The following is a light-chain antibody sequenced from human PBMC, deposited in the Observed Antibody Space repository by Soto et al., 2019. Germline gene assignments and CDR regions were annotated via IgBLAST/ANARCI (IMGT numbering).Light chain of an antibody. Sequence: QSVLTQPPSASGTPGQRVTISCSGSSSNIGSNTVSWYQQVPGTAPKLLIYSNNQRPSGVPDRFSGSKSGTSASLATSGLQSEDEADYYCAAWDDSSLSYVFGTGTKVTVL. V-gene: IGLV1-44*01. CDR1: SSNIGSNT. J-gene: IGLJ1*01. CDR2: SNN. CDR3: AAWDDSSLSYV.